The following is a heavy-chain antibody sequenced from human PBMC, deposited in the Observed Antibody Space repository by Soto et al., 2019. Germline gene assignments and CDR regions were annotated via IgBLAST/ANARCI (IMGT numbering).Heavy chain of an antibody. CDR3: ARIFYYDSSVEGWFDP. CDR1: GFSLSTSGMC. D-gene: IGHD3-22*01. J-gene: IGHJ5*02. CDR2: IDWDDDK. Sequence: SGPTLVNPTQTLTLTCTFSGFSLSTSGMCVSWIRQPPGKALEWLALIDWDDDKYYSTSLKTRLTISKDTSKNQVVLTMTNMDPVDTATYYCARIFYYDSSVEGWFDPWGQGTLVTVSS. V-gene: IGHV2-70*01.